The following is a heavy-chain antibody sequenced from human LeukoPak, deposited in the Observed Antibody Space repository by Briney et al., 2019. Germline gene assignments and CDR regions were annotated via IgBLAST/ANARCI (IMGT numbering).Heavy chain of an antibody. Sequence: GGSLRLSCAASGFTFSSYAMHWVRQAPGKGLEWVAIISYDGSNQYYADSVKGRFTISRDNSKNTLYLQMNSLRAEDTAVYYCARDRLLGGSYWFDAFDIWGQGTMVTVSS. V-gene: IGHV3-30*04. D-gene: IGHD1-26*01. J-gene: IGHJ3*02. CDR1: GFTFSSYA. CDR3: ARDRLLGGSYWFDAFDI. CDR2: ISYDGSNQ.